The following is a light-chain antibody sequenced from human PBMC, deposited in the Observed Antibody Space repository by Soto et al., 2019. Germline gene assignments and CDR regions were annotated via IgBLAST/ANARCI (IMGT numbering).Light chain of an antibody. V-gene: IGLV2-14*03. J-gene: IGLJ1*01. CDR3: SSYTSINSYV. CDR1: SSDVGGYNY. CDR2: YVS. Sequence: QSVLTHPASVSWAPGQSIAISCTGTSSDVGGYNYVSWYQQHPGKAPKLMIYYVSHRPSGVSNRFSGSKSGNTASLTISGLQAEDEADYYCSSYTSINSYVFGTGTKVTVL.